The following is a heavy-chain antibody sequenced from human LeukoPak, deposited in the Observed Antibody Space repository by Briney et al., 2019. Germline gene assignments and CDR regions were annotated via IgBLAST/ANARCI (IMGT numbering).Heavy chain of an antibody. CDR1: GGTFSSYA. J-gene: IGHJ5*02. Sequence: SVKVSCKASGGTFSSYAISWVRQAPGQGLEWMGRIIPILGIANYAQKFQGRVTITADKSTSTAYMELSSLRSEDTAVYYCAREGMSRDNCFDPWGQGTLVTVSS. CDR2: IIPILGIA. D-gene: IGHD3-10*01. CDR3: AREGMSRDNCFDP. V-gene: IGHV1-69*04.